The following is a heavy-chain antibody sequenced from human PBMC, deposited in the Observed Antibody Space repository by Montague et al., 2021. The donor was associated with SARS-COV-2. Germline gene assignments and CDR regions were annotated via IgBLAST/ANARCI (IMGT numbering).Heavy chain of an antibody. CDR1: GFTFSSYA. J-gene: IGHJ5*02. CDR2: ISGSGCST. CDR3: SNLWVIEEVTIFGVVTTHNWFDP. Sequence: SLRLSCAASGFTFSSYAMIWVRQAPGKGLEWVSAISGSGCSTYYAHPVKGRFTISRDNSKNTLYLQMNSLRAEDAAVYYCSNLWVIEEVTIFGVVTTHNWFDPWGQGTLVTVSS. V-gene: IGHV3-23*01. D-gene: IGHD3-3*01.